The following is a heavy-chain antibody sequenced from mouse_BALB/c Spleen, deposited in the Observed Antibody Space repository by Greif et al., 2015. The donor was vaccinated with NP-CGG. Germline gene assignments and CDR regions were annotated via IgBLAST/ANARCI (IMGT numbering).Heavy chain of an antibody. D-gene: IGHD2-3*01. CDR3: AREGVYDGYYGYFDV. CDR1: GYTFTDYN. V-gene: IGHV1S29*02. CDR2: IYPYNGGT. Sequence: SGPELVKPGASVKISCKASGYTFTDYNMHWVKQSHGKSLEWIGYIYPYNGGTGYNQKFKNKATLTVDNSSSTAYMELRSLTSEDSAVYYCAREGVYDGYYGYFDVWGAGTTVTVSS. J-gene: IGHJ1*01.